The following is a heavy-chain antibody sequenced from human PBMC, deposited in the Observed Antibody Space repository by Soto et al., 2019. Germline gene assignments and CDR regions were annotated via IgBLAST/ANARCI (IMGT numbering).Heavy chain of an antibody. CDR1: GYSISSDNW. CDR2: IHYSGST. Sequence: SETLSLTCAVSGYSISSDNWWVWIRQSPGKGLEWIGYIHYSGSTYYNPSLKSRLTMSVDTFKNQFSLEVSSVTAVDTAVYYCATKGNGIYYFDYWGQGTLVTVSS. J-gene: IGHJ4*02. V-gene: IGHV4-28*01. D-gene: IGHD1-26*01. CDR3: ATKGNGIYYFDY.